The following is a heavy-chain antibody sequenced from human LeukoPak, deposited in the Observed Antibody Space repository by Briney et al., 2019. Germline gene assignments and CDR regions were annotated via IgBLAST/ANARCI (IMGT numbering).Heavy chain of an antibody. CDR3: AKTRPLDSSSWSHGDY. CDR2: ISNSGDTA. J-gene: IGHJ4*02. V-gene: IGHV3-23*01. D-gene: IGHD6-13*01. CDR1: GFTFSNYA. Sequence: GGSLRLSCAASGFTFSNYAMSWVRQAPGKGLEWVSGISNSGDTAYYADSVKGRFTISRDNSKNTLYLQMNSLRAEDTAVYYCAKTRPLDSSSWSHGDYWGQGTLVTVSS.